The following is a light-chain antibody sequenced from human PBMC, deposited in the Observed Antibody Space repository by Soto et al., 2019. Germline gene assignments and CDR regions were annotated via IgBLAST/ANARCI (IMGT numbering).Light chain of an antibody. CDR2: EVT. J-gene: IGLJ2*01. CDR1: SSDVGAFNY. V-gene: IGLV2-8*01. CDR3: SSYAGSTNVI. Sequence: QSALTQPPSASGSPGQSVTISCAGTSSDVGAFNYVSWYQQLPGKAPKLMIYEVTKRPSGVPDRFSGSKSGNTASLTVSGLQAEDEADYYCSSYAGSTNVIFGGGTQLTVL.